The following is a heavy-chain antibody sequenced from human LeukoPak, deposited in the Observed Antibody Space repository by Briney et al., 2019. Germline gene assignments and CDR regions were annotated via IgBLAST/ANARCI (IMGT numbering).Heavy chain of an antibody. CDR1: GDSIITRYY. CDR2: IYYSGST. CDR3: ATQIWPGGRAWHVDS. V-gene: IGHV4-39*01. J-gene: IGHJ4*02. Sequence: SETLSLTCTVSGDSIITRYYWGWIRQPPVKGLEWIGSIYYSGSTYYNPSLRSRVTISVDTSKNQFSLKLTSVTAADTAVYYCATQIWPGGRAWHVDSWGQGTLVTVSS. D-gene: IGHD3-16*01.